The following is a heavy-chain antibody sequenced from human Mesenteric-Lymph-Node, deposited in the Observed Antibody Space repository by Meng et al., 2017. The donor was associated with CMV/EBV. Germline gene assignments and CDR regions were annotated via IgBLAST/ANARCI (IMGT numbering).Heavy chain of an antibody. Sequence: GSLRLSCSVSGGSISNYYWSWIRQSPGKGLEWIGYRDYSGSFNYNPSLKSRVTISVDTSKNQFSLKLSSVTAADTAVYYCARLLLWFGELLSPRPYYFDYWGQGTLVTVSS. CDR3: ARLLLWFGELLSPRPYYFDY. D-gene: IGHD3-10*01. CDR2: RDYSGSF. CDR1: GGSISNYY. J-gene: IGHJ4*02. V-gene: IGHV4-59*12.